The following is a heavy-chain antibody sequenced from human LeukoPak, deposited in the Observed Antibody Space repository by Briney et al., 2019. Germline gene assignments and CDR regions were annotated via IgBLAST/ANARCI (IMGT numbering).Heavy chain of an antibody. J-gene: IGHJ4*02. CDR3: ERDTHEYFDY. CDR1: GGSISSYY. Sequence: SETLSLTCTVSGGSISSYYWSWIRQPPGKGLEWIGYIYYSGSTNYNPSLKSRVTISVDTSKNQFSLKLSSVTAADTAVYYCERDTHEYFDYWGQGTLVTVSS. CDR2: IYYSGST. V-gene: IGHV4-59*01.